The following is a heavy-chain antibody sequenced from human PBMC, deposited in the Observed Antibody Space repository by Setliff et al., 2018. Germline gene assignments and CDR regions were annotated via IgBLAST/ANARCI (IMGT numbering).Heavy chain of an antibody. CDR2: SDHGGNT. D-gene: IGHD3-22*01. V-gene: IGHV4-34*01. J-gene: IGHJ4*02. CDR3: ARSDWDSSGYYYFDY. CDR1: GESFSNNY. Sequence: SETLSLTCSVYGESFSNNYWSWIRQSPGKGLEWIGESDHGGNTTIHPSLKSRLTMSVDTSKNQFSLNLSSLTAADTAVYFCARSDWDSSGYYYFDYWGQGTLVTVSS.